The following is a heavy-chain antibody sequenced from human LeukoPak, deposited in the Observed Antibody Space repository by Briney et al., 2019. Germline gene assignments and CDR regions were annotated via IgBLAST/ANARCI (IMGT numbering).Heavy chain of an antibody. V-gene: IGHV3-23*01. J-gene: IGHJ4*02. Sequence: AGGSLRLSCAASGFTFSSYAMSWVRQAPGKGLEWVAAISGRDDNTYYADSGKGRFTISRDNCKNTLYLQINSLRAEDTAVYYCAKDSPTSTVTPFDYWGQGTLVTVSS. D-gene: IGHD4-17*01. CDR2: ISGRDDNT. CDR1: GFTFSSYA. CDR3: AKDSPTSTVTPFDY.